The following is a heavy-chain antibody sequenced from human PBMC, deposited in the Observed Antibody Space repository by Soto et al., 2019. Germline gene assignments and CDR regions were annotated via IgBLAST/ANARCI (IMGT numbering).Heavy chain of an antibody. Sequence: GGSLRLSCAASGFTFSSYAMSWVRQAPGKGLEWVSAISGSGGSTYYADSVKGRFAISRDNSKNTLYLQMNSLRAEDTAVYYCATILLGYCSSTSCQTFDYWGQGTLVTVSS. J-gene: IGHJ4*02. V-gene: IGHV3-23*01. D-gene: IGHD2-2*01. CDR1: GFTFSSYA. CDR2: ISGSGGST. CDR3: ATILLGYCSSTSCQTFDY.